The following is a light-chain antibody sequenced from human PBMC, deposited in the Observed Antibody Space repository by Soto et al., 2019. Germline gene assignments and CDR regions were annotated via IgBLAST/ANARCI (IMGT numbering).Light chain of an antibody. CDR2: GAS. V-gene: IGKV3-20*01. CDR3: QQYGGSLTWT. CDR1: QSVSSTY. J-gene: IGKJ1*01. Sequence: EIGLTQAPGTPSLSPGERATPSCRASQSVSSTYLAWYQQKPGQAPRLLIYGASSRATGIPDRFSGSGSGTDFTLTISRLEPEDFAVYYCQQYGGSLTWTFGQGTKVDIK.